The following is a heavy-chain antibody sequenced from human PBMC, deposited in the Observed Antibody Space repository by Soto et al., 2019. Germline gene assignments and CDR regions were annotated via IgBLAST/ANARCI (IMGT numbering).Heavy chain of an antibody. J-gene: IGHJ6*02. V-gene: IGHV3-30*18. CDR1: GFTFSSYG. CDR3: AKDIWVRGVTCRYV. CDR2: ISYDGSNK. D-gene: IGHD3-10*01. Sequence: QVQLVESGGGVVQPGRSLRLSCAASGFTFSSYGMHWVRQAPGKGLEWVAVISYDGSNKYYADSVKGRFTISRDNSKNTLYLQMNSLIAEDTDVYYCAKDIWVRGVTCRYVWGQGTKVTVAS.